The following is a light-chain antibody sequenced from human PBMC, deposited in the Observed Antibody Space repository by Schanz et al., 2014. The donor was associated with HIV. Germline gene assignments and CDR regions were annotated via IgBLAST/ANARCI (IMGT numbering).Light chain of an antibody. CDR1: QFVGGSY. V-gene: IGKV3-20*01. CDR3: QQYASSTPGT. Sequence: EIVLTQSPGTLSLSPGERATLSCRASQFVGGSYLAWYHQKPGQAPRLLIYGASIRATGIPDRFSGSGSGTDFTLTISSLEPEDIAVYYCQQYASSTPGTFGQGTKVEIK. J-gene: IGKJ1*01. CDR2: GAS.